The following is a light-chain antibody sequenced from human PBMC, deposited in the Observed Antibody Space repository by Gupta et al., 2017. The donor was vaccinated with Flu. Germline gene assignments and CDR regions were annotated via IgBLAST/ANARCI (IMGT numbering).Light chain of an antibody. CDR3: QQYHTLPPT. CDR2: DAS. Sequence: GDTVAITCQASLDIDTFLNWYQHIPGRAPKVLIFDASNLETGVPSRFSGSGSGTDFTLTISSLLPEDFAAYFCQQYHTLPPTFGQGTRLDI. CDR1: LDIDTF. J-gene: IGKJ2*01. V-gene: IGKV1-33*01.